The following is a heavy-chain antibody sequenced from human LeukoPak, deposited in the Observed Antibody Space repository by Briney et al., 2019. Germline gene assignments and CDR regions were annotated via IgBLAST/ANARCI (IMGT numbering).Heavy chain of an antibody. V-gene: IGHV1-69*04. Sequence: SVKVSCKASGGTFSSYAISWVRQAPGQGLEWMGRIIPILGIANYAQKFQGRVTITADKSTSTAYMELSSLRSEDTAVYYCARGVGGQLAYFDYWGQGTLVTVSS. J-gene: IGHJ4*02. CDR3: ARGVGGQLAYFDY. D-gene: IGHD1-1*01. CDR2: IIPILGIA. CDR1: GGTFSSYA.